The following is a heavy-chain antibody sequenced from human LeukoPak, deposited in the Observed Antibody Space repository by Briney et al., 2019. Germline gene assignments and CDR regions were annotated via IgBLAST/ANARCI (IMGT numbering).Heavy chain of an antibody. V-gene: IGHV4-34*01. Sequence: SETLSLTCAVYGGSFSGYYWSWIRQPPGKGLEWIGEINHSGSTNYNPSLKSRVTISVDTSKNQFSLKLSSVTAADTAVYYCARSYDSSGGSYWGQGTLVTVSS. CDR1: GGSFSGYY. D-gene: IGHD3-22*01. CDR3: ARSYDSSGGSY. J-gene: IGHJ4*02. CDR2: INHSGST.